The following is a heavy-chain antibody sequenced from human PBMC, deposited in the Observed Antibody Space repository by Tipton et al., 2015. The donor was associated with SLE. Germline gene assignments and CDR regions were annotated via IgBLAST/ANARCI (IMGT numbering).Heavy chain of an antibody. CDR1: GGSISSYY. CDR3: ASVPWYSGIPGGFDP. D-gene: IGHD1-26*01. V-gene: IGHV4-4*07. J-gene: IGHJ5*02. Sequence: TLSLTCTVSGGSISSYYWSWIRQPAGKGLEWIGRIYTSGSTNYNPPRKSRVTMSVDTSKNQFSLKLSSVTAADTAVYYCASVPWYSGIPGGFDPWGQGTLVTVSS. CDR2: IYTSGST.